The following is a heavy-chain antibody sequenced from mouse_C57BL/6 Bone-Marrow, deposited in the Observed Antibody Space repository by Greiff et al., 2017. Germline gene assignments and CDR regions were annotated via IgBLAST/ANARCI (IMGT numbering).Heavy chain of an antibody. CDR3: ARLEVPDY. V-gene: IGHV1-64*01. CDR1: GYTFTSYW. CDR2: IHPNSGST. J-gene: IGHJ2*01. Sequence: QVQLQQPGAELVKPGASVKLSCKASGYTFTSYWLHWVKQRPGQGLEWIGMIHPNSGSTNYNEKFKSKATLTVDKSSSTAYMQHTSLSSEDSAVCCFARLEVPDYWGQGTTLTVSS.